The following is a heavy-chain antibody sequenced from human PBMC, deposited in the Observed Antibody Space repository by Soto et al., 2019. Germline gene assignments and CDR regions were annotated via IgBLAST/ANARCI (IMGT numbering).Heavy chain of an antibody. V-gene: IGHV1-18*01. CDR2: ISTYNGDT. CDR1: GYTFITYG. Sequence: QVQLVQSGAEVKEPGASVKVSCKASGYTFITYGMSWVRQAPGQGLDWMGWISTYNGDTKYADRLQGRGTMTTHPATGTAYMELRSLKSDDTAVYYCARGPADYNDRSGIYSLDSGGQGTLVTVSS. CDR3: ARGPADYNDRSGIYSLDS. D-gene: IGHD3-22*01. J-gene: IGHJ4*02.